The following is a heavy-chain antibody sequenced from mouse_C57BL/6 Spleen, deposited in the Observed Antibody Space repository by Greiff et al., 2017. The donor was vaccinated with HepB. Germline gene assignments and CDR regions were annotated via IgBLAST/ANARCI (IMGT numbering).Heavy chain of an antibody. CDR2: ISSGSSTI. J-gene: IGHJ1*03. CDR3: ARGYYGSSPPYFDV. CDR1: GFTFSDYG. D-gene: IGHD1-1*01. Sequence: EVQVVESGGGLVKPGGSLKLSCAASGFTFSDYGMHWVRQAPEKGLEWVAYISSGSSTIYYADTVKGRFTISRDNAKNTLFLQMTSLRSEDTAMYYCARGYYGSSPPYFDVWGTGTTVTVSS. V-gene: IGHV5-17*01.